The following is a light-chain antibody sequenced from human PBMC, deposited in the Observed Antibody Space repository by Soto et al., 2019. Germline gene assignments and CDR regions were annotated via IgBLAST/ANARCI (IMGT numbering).Light chain of an antibody. Sequence: QSVLTQSSSASASLGSSVKLTCTLSSGHGNYMIAWHQQQPGRAPRYLMKLESSGSYNKGSGVPDRFLGSSSGADRYLTISNLQSEDEADYYCETWDSNVWVFGGGTKVTVL. V-gene: IGLV4-60*03. J-gene: IGLJ3*02. CDR3: ETWDSNVWV. CDR1: SGHGNYM. CDR2: LESSGSY.